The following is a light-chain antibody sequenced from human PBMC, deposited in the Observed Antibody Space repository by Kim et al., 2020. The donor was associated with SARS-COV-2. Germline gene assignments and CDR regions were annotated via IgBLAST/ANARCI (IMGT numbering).Light chain of an antibody. CDR1: SLRSYY. J-gene: IGLJ2*01. CDR3: NSRDSNDYVV. V-gene: IGLV3-19*01. Sequence: VALGQTVRITCQGDSLRSYYATWYQQKPGQAPKVVIYGKDNRPSGVPDRFSGSSSGNTAYLTITGTQAGDEADYYCNSRDSNDYVVFGGGTKVTAL. CDR2: GKD.